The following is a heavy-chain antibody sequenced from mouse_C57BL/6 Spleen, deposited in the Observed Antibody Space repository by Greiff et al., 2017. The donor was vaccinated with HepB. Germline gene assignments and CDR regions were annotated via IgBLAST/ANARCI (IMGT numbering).Heavy chain of an antibody. Sequence: QVHVKQPGAELVKPGASVKLSCKASGYTFTSYWMHWVKQRPGRGLEWIGRIDPNSGGTKYNEKFKSKATLTVDKPSSTAYMQLSSLTSEDSAVYYCASGYDYEDGSWFAYWGQGTLVTVSA. D-gene: IGHD2-4*01. CDR2: IDPNSGGT. CDR1: GYTFTSYW. CDR3: ASGYDYEDGSWFAY. V-gene: IGHV1-72*01. J-gene: IGHJ3*01.